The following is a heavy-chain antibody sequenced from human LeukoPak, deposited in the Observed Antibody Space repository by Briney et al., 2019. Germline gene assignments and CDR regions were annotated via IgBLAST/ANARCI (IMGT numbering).Heavy chain of an antibody. CDR3: ARRIAAAGPLYYYYYYGMGV. Sequence: GGSLRLSCAASGFTFSSYWMSWVRQAPGKGLEWVANIKQDGSGKYYVDSVKGRFTISRDNAKNSLYLQMNSLRAEDTAVYYCARRIAAAGPLYYYYYYGMGVWGQGTTVTVSS. D-gene: IGHD6-13*01. V-gene: IGHV3-7*01. CDR1: GFTFSSYW. J-gene: IGHJ6*02. CDR2: IKQDGSGK.